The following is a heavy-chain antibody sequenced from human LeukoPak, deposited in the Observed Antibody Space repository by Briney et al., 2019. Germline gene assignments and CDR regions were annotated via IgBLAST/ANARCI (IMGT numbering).Heavy chain of an antibody. Sequence: PGGPLRLSCAASGFTFDDYGMSWVRQAPGKGLEWVSGINWNGGSTGYADSVKGRFTISRDNAKNSLYLQMNSLRAEDTALYHCARETYGSGSYYPVDGMDVWGQGTTVTVSS. CDR3: ARETYGSGSYYPVDGMDV. J-gene: IGHJ6*02. CDR2: INWNGGST. D-gene: IGHD3-10*01. CDR1: GFTFDDYG. V-gene: IGHV3-20*01.